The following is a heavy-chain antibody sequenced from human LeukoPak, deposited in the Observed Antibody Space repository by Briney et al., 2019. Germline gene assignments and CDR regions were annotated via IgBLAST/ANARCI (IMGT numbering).Heavy chain of an antibody. J-gene: IGHJ4*02. CDR3: ARGSPYPIH. CDR1: GGSFSGYY. V-gene: IGHV4-34*01. CDR2: INHSGST. Sequence: PSETLSLTCAVYGGSFSGYYWSWSRQPPGKGLEWIGEINHSGSTNYNPSLKSRVTISVDTSKNQFSLKLSSVTAADTAVYYCARGSPYPIHWGQGTLVTVSS.